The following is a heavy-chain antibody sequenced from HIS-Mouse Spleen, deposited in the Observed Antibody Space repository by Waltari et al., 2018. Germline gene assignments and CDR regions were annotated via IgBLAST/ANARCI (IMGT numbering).Heavy chain of an antibody. CDR1: GFTFSSYG. V-gene: IGHV3-30*18. CDR3: AKVNSGSYYFDY. CDR2: ISYDGINK. J-gene: IGHJ4*02. D-gene: IGHD1-26*01. Sequence: QVQLVESGGGVVQPGRSLRLSCAASGFTFSSYGMHWVRQAPGKGLGVMAVISYDGINKYDADSVKVRFTISRDNSKNTLYLQMNSLRAEDTAVYYCAKVNSGSYYFDYWGQGTLVTVSS.